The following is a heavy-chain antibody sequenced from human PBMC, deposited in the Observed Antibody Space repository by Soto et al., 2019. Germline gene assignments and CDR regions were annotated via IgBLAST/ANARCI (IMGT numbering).Heavy chain of an antibody. CDR3: AREGYYYDSSGYYHYYGMDV. D-gene: IGHD3-22*01. CDR2: ISSSSSYI. CDR1: GFTFSSYS. J-gene: IGHJ6*02. Sequence: GGSLRLSCAASGFTFSSYSMNWVRQAPGKGLEWVSSISSSSSYIYYADSVKGRFTISRDNAKNSLYLQMNSLRAEDTAVYYCAREGYYYDSSGYYHYYGMDVWGQGTTVTVSS. V-gene: IGHV3-21*01.